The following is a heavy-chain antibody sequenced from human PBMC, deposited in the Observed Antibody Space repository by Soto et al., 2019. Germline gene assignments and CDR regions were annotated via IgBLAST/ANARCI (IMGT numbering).Heavy chain of an antibody. D-gene: IGHD3-9*01. CDR2: IYYSGST. CDR1: GGSISSGGYY. J-gene: IGHJ4*02. Sequence: SETLSLTCTVSGGSISSGGYYWSWIRQHPGKGLEWIGYIYYSGSTYYNPSLKSRVTISVDTSKNQFSLKLSSVTAADTAVYYCARGSYDILTGYYRFDYWGQGTLVTVSS. CDR3: ARGSYDILTGYYRFDY. V-gene: IGHV4-31*03.